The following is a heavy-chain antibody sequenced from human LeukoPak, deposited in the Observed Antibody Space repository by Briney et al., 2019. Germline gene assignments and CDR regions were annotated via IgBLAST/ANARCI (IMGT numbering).Heavy chain of an antibody. V-gene: IGHV3-74*01. CDR3: AKVGSLFDY. CDR1: GFTFSNYW. CDR2: INSDGSST. Sequence: LPGGSLRLSCAASGFTFSNYWMHWVRQAPGKGLVWVSRINSDGSSTNYADSVKGRFTISRDNSKNTLYLQMNSLRAEDTAVYYCAKVGSLFDYWGQGTLVTVSS. J-gene: IGHJ4*02. D-gene: IGHD1-14*01.